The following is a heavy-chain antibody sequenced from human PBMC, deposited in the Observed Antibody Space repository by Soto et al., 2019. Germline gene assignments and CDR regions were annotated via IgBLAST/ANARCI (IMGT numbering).Heavy chain of an antibody. CDR2: ISYSGST. V-gene: IGHV4-30-4*01. CDR3: ATMGTPATGLYYFDY. CDR1: GGSISSGNYY. J-gene: IGHJ4*02. D-gene: IGHD1-7*01. Sequence: TLSLTCTVSGGSISSGNYYWSWIRQPPGKGLEWIGFISYSGSTYYNASLKSRVTISVDTSKNQLSLNLSFVTAADTAVYYCATMGTPATGLYYFDYWGQGTLVTVSS.